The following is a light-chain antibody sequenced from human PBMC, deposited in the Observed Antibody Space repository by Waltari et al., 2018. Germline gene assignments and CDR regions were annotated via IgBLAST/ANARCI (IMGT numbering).Light chain of an antibody. CDR2: LGS. Sequence: DIVMTQSPFSLPVTPGEPASIPCRSSQSLLHRNGNNYLDWYLQKPVQSPQLLFYLGSNRASAVPDRFSASGSGTHFTLQIRRVEAEDVEVSYCMQSLLALWTFGQGTKVEIK. CDR1: QSLLHRNGNNY. J-gene: IGKJ1*01. V-gene: IGKV2-28*01. CDR3: MQSLLALWT.